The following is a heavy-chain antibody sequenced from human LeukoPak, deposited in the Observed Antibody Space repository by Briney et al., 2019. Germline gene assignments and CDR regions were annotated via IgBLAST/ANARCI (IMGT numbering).Heavy chain of an antibody. J-gene: IGHJ3*02. CDR2: INHSGST. CDR1: GGSFSGYY. CDR3: ARYYYDNSGSIYAFDI. D-gene: IGHD3-22*01. V-gene: IGHV4-34*01. Sequence: SETLSLTCAVYGGSFSGYYWSWIRQPPGKGLEWIGEINHSGSTNYNPSLKSRVTISVDTSKNQFSLKLSSVTSADTAVYYCARYYYDNSGSIYAFDIWGQGTMVTVSS.